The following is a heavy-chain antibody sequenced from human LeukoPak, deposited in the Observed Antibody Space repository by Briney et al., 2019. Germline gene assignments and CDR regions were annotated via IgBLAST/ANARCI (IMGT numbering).Heavy chain of an antibody. Sequence: PSETLSLTCAVYGGSFSGYYWSWIRQPPGKGLEWIGEINHSGSTNYNPSLKSRVTISVDTSKNQFSLKLSSVTAADTAVYYCAGATVTLGTDYWGQGTLVTVSS. J-gene: IGHJ4*02. CDR1: GGSFSGYY. D-gene: IGHD4-11*01. V-gene: IGHV4-34*01. CDR3: AGATVTLGTDY. CDR2: INHSGST.